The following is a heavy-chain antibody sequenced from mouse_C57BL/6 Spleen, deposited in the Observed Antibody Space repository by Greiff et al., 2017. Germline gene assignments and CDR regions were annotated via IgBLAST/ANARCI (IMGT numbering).Heavy chain of an antibody. V-gene: IGHV1-15*01. CDR1: GYTFTDYE. D-gene: IGHD2-2*01. CDR3: TVVVTTGYYAMDY. CDR2: IDPETGGT. J-gene: IGHJ4*01. Sequence: QVHVKQSGAELVRPGASVTLSCKASGYTFTDYEMHWVKQTPVHGLEWIGAIDPETGGTAYNQKFKGKAILTADKSSSTAYMELRSLTSDDSAVYYCTVVVTTGYYAMDYWGQGTTVTVSS.